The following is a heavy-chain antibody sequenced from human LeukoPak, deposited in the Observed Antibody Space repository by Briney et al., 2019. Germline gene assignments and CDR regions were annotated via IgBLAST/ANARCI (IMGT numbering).Heavy chain of an antibody. CDR3: ARLRGVRGVIITAPDAFDI. V-gene: IGHV4-39*01. Sequence: PSETLSLTCTVSGGSISSSSYYWGWIRQPPGKGLEWIGSIYYSGSTYYNPSLKSRVTISVDTSKNQFSLKLSSVTAADTAVYYCARLRGVRGVIITAPDAFDIWGQGTMVTVSS. CDR1: GGSISSSSYY. J-gene: IGHJ3*02. D-gene: IGHD3-10*01. CDR2: IYYSGST.